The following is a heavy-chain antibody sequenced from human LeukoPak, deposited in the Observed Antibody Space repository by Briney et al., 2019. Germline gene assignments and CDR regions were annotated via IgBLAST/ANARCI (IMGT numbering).Heavy chain of an antibody. V-gene: IGHV1-2*02. CDR1: GYTFTGYY. CDR3: ARDLGLTGYYYDY. Sequence: ASVKVSCKASGYTFTGYYMHWVRQAPGQGLEWMGWINPDSGGTNYAQKFQGRVTMTRDTSISIAYMELSRLRSDDTAVYYCARDLGLTGYYYDYWGQGTLVTVSS. J-gene: IGHJ4*02. CDR2: INPDSGGT. D-gene: IGHD3-9*01.